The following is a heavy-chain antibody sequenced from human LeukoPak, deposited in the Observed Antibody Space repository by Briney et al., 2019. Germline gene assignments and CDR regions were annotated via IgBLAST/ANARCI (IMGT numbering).Heavy chain of an antibody. CDR3: VRDIEL. J-gene: IGHJ4*02. D-gene: IGHD1-26*01. CDR1: GGSMSSGSYY. Sequence: SQTLSLTCSVSGGSMSSGSYYWSWIRQPAGKGLEWIGRIYSSGSTNYNPSLQSRVNISLDTSKDQFSLKMSSVTAADTAVYYCVRDIELWGQGTLVTVSS. CDR2: IYSSGST. V-gene: IGHV4-61*02.